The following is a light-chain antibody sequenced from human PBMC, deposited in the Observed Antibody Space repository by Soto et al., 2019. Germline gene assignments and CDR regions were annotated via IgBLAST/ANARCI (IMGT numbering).Light chain of an antibody. V-gene: IGKV1-8*01. J-gene: IGKJ1*01. CDR1: QGISSY. CDR2: AAS. Sequence: AIRMTQSPSSLSASTGDRVTITCRASQGISSYLAWYQQKQGKAPKLLIYAASTLQSGVPSRFSGSGYGTDFNLTISCLQSEDFATYYCQQYYSYPRTFGQGTKVDIK. CDR3: QQYYSYPRT.